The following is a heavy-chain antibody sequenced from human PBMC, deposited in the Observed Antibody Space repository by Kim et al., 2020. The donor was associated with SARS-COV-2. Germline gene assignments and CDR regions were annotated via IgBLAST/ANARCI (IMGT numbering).Heavy chain of an antibody. V-gene: IGHV3-11*06. D-gene: IGHD3-10*01. Sequence: GRFTISRDNAKNSLYLQMNSLRVEDTAVYYCARDRLLGFGELYHLGYFDYWGQGTLVTVSS. J-gene: IGHJ4*02. CDR3: ARDRLLGFGELYHLGYFDY.